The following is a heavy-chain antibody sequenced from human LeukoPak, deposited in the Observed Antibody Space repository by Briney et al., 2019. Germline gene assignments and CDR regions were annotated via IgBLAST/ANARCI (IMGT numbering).Heavy chain of an antibody. Sequence: ASVKVSCKTSGYTFAIYAMNWVRQAPGQRPEWMGWINAGNGKTKYSQSFQGRVTITRDTSASTAYMELSSLRSEDTAVYYCARGVWSSHNKEYFLDYWGQGTLVTVSS. CDR2: INAGNGKT. CDR3: ARGVWSSHNKEYFLDY. V-gene: IGHV1-3*01. J-gene: IGHJ4*02. D-gene: IGHD2-2*01. CDR1: GYTFAIYA.